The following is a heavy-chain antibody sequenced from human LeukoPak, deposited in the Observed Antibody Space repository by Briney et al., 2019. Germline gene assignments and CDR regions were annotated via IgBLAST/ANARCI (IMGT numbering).Heavy chain of an antibody. CDR3: ARIRYSGYESNWSDP. D-gene: IGHD5-12*01. CDR2: IYYSGST. Sequence: PSETLSLTCTVSGGSISSYYWSWIRQPPGKGLEWIGYIYYSGSTNYNPSLKSRVTISVDTSKNQFSLKLSSVTAADTAVYYCARIRYSGYESNWSDPWGQGTLVTVSS. J-gene: IGHJ5*02. V-gene: IGHV4-59*01. CDR1: GGSISSYY.